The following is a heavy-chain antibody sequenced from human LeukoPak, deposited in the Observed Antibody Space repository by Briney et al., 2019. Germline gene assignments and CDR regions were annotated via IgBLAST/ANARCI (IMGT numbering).Heavy chain of an antibody. Sequence: PSETLSLTCAVYGGSFSGYYWSWNRQPPGKGLEWIGEINHSGSTNYNPSLKSRVTISVDTSKNQFSLKLSSVTAADTAVYYCASRFYPALGYCSGGSCYLQERWGQGTLVTVSS. D-gene: IGHD2-15*01. V-gene: IGHV4-34*01. CDR3: ASRFYPALGYCSGGSCYLQER. CDR2: INHSGST. J-gene: IGHJ4*02. CDR1: GGSFSGYY.